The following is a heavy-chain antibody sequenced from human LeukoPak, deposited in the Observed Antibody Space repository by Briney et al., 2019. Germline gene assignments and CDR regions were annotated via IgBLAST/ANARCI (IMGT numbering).Heavy chain of an antibody. CDR1: GGSISSSSYY. CDR2: IYYSGST. D-gene: IGHD2-21*02. Sequence: SETLSLTCTVSGGSISSSSYYWGWIRQPPGKELEWIGSIYYSGSTYYNPSLKSRVTISVDTSKNQFSLKLSSVTAADTAVYYCAREKDDCGGDCSSPFDYWGQGTLVTVSS. J-gene: IGHJ4*02. V-gene: IGHV4-39*07. CDR3: AREKDDCGGDCSSPFDY.